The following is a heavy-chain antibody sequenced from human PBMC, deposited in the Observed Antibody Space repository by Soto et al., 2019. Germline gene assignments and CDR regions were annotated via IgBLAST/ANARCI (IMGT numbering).Heavy chain of an antibody. J-gene: IGHJ3*02. Sequence: QVQLVESGGGVVQPGRSLRLSCAASGFTFSSYAMHWVRQAPGKGLEWVAVISYDGSNKYYADSVKGRFTISRDNSKNTLYLQMNSLRAEDTAVYYCARKRDAFDIWGQGTMVTVSS. V-gene: IGHV3-30-3*01. CDR1: GFTFSSYA. CDR2: ISYDGSNK. CDR3: ARKRDAFDI.